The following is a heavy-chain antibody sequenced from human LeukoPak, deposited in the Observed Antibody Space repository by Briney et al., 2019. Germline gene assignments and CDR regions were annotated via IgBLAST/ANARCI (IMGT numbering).Heavy chain of an antibody. Sequence: GGSLRLSCTASGFTFSSYSMNCIRQAPGKGLEWVSSISSSCNYIYYADSVKGRFTISRDNAKNSLYLQMNSLRAEDAAVYYCARGIVAAGNIDFWGQGTLVTVSS. CDR3: ARGIVAAGNIDF. D-gene: IGHD6-13*01. CDR1: GFTFSSYS. CDR2: ISSSCNYI. V-gene: IGHV3-21*01. J-gene: IGHJ4*02.